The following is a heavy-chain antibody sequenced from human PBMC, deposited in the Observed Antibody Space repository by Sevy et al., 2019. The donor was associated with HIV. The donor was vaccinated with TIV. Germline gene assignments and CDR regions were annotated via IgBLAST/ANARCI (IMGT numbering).Heavy chain of an antibody. CDR1: GFTFSSYA. Sequence: GGSLRLSCAASGFTFSSYAMNWVRQAPGKGLQWVSGIGGSAGSTYYADSVKGRFSISRDNSKNTLYLLMGNLRAEDTAVYYCARRGESQRDLDYWGQGTLVTVSS. CDR3: ARRGESQRDLDY. J-gene: IGHJ4*02. CDR2: IGGSAGST. D-gene: IGHD3-16*01. V-gene: IGHV3-23*01.